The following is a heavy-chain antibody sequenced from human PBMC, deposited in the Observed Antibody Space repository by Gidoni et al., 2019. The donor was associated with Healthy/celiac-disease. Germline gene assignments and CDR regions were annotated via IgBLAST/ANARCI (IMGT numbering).Heavy chain of an antibody. J-gene: IGHJ4*02. Sequence: VQLVQSGAEVKKPGASVKVSCKASGYTFTSYDINWVRQATGQGLEWMGWMNPNSGNTGYAQKFQGRVTMTRNTSISTAYMELSSLRSEDTAVYYCARGRRYCSSTSCYDFDYWGQGTLVTVSS. CDR2: MNPNSGNT. CDR1: GYTFTSYD. V-gene: IGHV1-8*01. D-gene: IGHD2-2*01. CDR3: ARGRRYCSSTSCYDFDY.